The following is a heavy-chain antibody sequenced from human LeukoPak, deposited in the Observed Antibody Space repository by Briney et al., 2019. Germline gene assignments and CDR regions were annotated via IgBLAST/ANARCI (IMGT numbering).Heavy chain of an antibody. CDR3: ARLVVVTAKPFWHCGMDV. J-gene: IGHJ6*02. D-gene: IGHD2-21*02. Sequence: GASVKVSCKASGGTFSSYAISWARQAPGQGLEWMGRIIPILGIANYAQKFQGRVTITADKSTSTAYMELSSLRSEDTAVYYCARLVVVTAKPFWHCGMDVWGQGTTVTVSS. CDR1: GGTFSSYA. V-gene: IGHV1-69*04. CDR2: IIPILGIA.